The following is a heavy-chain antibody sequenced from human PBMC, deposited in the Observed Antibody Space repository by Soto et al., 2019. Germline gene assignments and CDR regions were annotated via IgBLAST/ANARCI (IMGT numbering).Heavy chain of an antibody. J-gene: IGHJ4*02. CDR2: MYYNGNT. CDR1: GGSIGSSSYY. Sequence: SETLSLTCTVSGGSIGSSSYYWGWIRQPPGKGLEWIGYMYYNGNTNYNPSLKSRVTISIDPSKNQFSLKVNSVTAADTAVYFCARHSHRGGDYDYWGQGTLVTVSS. D-gene: IGHD4-17*01. CDR3: ARHSHRGGDYDY. V-gene: IGHV4-61*05.